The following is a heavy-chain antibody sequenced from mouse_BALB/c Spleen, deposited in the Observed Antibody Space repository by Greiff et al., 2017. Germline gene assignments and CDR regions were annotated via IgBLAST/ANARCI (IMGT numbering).Heavy chain of an antibody. CDR1: GISITTGNYR. CDR3: ARDMITEAMDY. CDR2: IYYSGTI. Sequence: EVKLMESGPGLVKPSQTVSLTCTVTGISITTGNYRWSWIRQFPGNKLEWIGYIYYSGTITYNPSLTSRTTITRDTSKNQFFLEMNSLTAEDTATYYCARDMITEAMDYWGQGTSVTVSS. D-gene: IGHD2-4*01. V-gene: IGHV3-5*02. J-gene: IGHJ4*01.